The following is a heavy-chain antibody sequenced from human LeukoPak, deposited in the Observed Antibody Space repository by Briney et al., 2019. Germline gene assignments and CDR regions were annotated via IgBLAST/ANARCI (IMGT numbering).Heavy chain of an antibody. CDR2: INSDGSTT. D-gene: IGHD3/OR15-3a*01. Sequence: GGSLRLSCAASGVTFSSYWMHWVRQAPGKGLGWVSRINSDGSTTSYADSVKGRFTISRDNAKNTLYLQMNSLRAEETAVYYCARPTGSGLFILPGGQGTLVTVSS. J-gene: IGHJ4*02. V-gene: IGHV3-74*01. CDR1: GVTFSSYW. CDR3: ARPTGSGLFILP.